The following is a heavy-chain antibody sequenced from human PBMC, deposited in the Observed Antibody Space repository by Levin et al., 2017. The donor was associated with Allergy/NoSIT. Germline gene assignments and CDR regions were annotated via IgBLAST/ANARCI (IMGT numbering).Heavy chain of an antibody. CDR2: IYYSGST. J-gene: IGHJ4*02. CDR1: GGSISSYY. V-gene: IGHV4-59*01. D-gene: IGHD6-13*01. Sequence: SETLSLTCTVSGGSISSYYWSWIRQPPGKGLEWIGYIYYSGSTNYNPSLKSRVTISVDTSKNQFSLKLSSVTAADTAVYYCARALSSWYGGLDYWGQGTLVTVSS. CDR3: ARALSSWYGGLDY.